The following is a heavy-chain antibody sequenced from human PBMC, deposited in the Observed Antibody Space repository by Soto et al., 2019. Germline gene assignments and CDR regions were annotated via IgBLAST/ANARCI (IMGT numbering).Heavy chain of an antibody. CDR1: GFIFENFG. Sequence: GGSLRLSCAASGFIFENFGMSWVRQAPGKGLEWISSISGSGFKKYCADSVKGRFTISRDNSKSTVYLELNNLSAEDTAVYHCAKNQGVELVPLATVDWFDPWGQGSVVTVSS. CDR3: AKNQGVELVPLATVDWFDP. J-gene: IGHJ5*02. V-gene: IGHV3-23*01. CDR2: ISGSGFKK. D-gene: IGHD1-26*01.